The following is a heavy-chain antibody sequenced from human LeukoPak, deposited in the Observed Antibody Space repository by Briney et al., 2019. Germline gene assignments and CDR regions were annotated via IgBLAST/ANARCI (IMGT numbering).Heavy chain of an antibody. J-gene: IGHJ5*02. CDR1: GYAFTGYY. CDR2: INPNSGGT. CDR3: ARDEVVPAAMAALKFDP. D-gene: IGHD2-2*01. Sequence: ASVKVSCKASGYAFTGYYMHWVRQAPGQGLEWMGWINPNSGGTNYAQKFQGWVTMTRDTSISTAYMELSRLRSDDTAVYYCARDEVVPAAMAALKFDPWGQGTLVTVSS. V-gene: IGHV1-2*04.